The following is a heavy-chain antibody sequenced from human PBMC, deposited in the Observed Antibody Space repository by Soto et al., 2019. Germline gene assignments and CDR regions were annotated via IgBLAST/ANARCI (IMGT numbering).Heavy chain of an antibody. D-gene: IGHD6-13*01. CDR3: AKDRMGRSGRLAAAGAWDS. CDR1: GFTFSSYA. Sequence: PGGSLRLSCEASGFTFSSYAMSWVRQAPGKGLEWVSSITGSGGSTYYADSVKGRFTISRDNSKNTLYLQMNSLRAEDTAVYYCAKDRMGRSGRLAAAGAWDSWGQGTLVTVSS. V-gene: IGHV3-23*01. J-gene: IGHJ4*02. CDR2: ITGSGGST.